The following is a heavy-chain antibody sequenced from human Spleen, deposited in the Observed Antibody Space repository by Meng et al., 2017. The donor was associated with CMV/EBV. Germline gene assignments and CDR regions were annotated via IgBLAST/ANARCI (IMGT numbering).Heavy chain of an antibody. CDR2: INHSGST. D-gene: IGHD2-21*02. J-gene: IGHJ5*02. CDR1: GGSFSGYY. Sequence: QVQRQQWGAGLLKPSETLSLTCGVYGGSFSGYYWSWIRQPPGKGLEWIGEINHSGSTNYNPSLKSRVTISVDTSKNQFSLKLSSVTAADTAVYYCARYPIVAVTRNWFDPWGQGTLVTVSS. CDR3: ARYPIVAVTRNWFDP. V-gene: IGHV4-34*01.